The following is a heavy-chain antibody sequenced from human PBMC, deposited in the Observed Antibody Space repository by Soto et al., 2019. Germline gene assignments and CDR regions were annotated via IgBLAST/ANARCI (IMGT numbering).Heavy chain of an antibody. J-gene: IGHJ6*02. CDR3: TRPKNELRFYSYNGIDV. CDR2: INAGNGNT. CDR1: GYTFTSYA. Sequence: ASVKVSCKASGYTFTSYAMHWVRQAPGQRLEWMGWINAGNGNTKYSQKFQGRVTITRDTSASTAYMELNSLKTEDTAVYYCTRPKNELRFYSYNGIDVWGQGTTVTVSS. V-gene: IGHV1-3*01. D-gene: IGHD5-12*01.